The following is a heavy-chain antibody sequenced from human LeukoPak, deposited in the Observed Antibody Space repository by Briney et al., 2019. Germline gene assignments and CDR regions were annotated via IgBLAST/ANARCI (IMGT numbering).Heavy chain of an antibody. CDR3: AKMEGQRLYDYCMDV. J-gene: IGHJ6*03. Sequence: PGDSVRLSCAASGFPFSNFAMSFLGQGPGGRVESVSAMWCSGYYSYYVESVNGRFNISRDNSKNTLYLHMNSLRADDTAVYYCAKMEGQRLYDYCMDVWGRGTMVTVSS. V-gene: IGHV3-23*01. CDR2: MWCSGYYS. D-gene: IGHD3-3*01. CDR1: GFPFSNFA.